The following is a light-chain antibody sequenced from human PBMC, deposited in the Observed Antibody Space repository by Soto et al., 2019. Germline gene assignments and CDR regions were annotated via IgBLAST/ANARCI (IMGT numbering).Light chain of an antibody. CDR2: DAS. CDR1: QSVTNSY. Sequence: EIVLTQSPATLSLSPGERATLSCGASQSVTNSYLAWYQQKPGLAPRLLIYDASYRANGIPDRFSGSGSGTDFTLTISRLEPEDFVVYYCQQYGSSSWTFGQGTKVDIK. CDR3: QQYGSSSWT. J-gene: IGKJ1*01. V-gene: IGKV3D-20*01.